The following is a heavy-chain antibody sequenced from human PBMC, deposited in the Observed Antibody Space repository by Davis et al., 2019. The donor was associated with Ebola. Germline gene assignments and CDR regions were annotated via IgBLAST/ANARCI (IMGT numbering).Heavy chain of an antibody. CDR3: AKILYCGGGCY. J-gene: IGHJ4*02. V-gene: IGHV3-23*01. CDR1: GFTFNSYT. Sequence: PAGSLSLSCAASGFTFNSYTMSWVRPAPGKGLEWVSGISGSGGSTYYADSVKGRFTISRDNSKNTLYVQMNSLRAEDTAIYYCAKILYCGGGCYWGQGTLVTVSP. CDR2: ISGSGGST. D-gene: IGHD2-21*02.